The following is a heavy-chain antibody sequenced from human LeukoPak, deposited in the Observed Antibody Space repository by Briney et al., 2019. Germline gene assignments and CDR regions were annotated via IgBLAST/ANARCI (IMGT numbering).Heavy chain of an antibody. V-gene: IGHV3-9*01. CDR1: GFTFDDYA. CDR2: ISWNSGSI. Sequence: GGSLRLSCAASGFTFDDYAMHWVRHAPGKGLEWVSGISWNSGSIGYADSVKGRFTISRDNAKNSLYLQMNSLRAEDTALHYCAKAGYCSSTSCHFFDYWGQGTLVTVSS. CDR3: AKAGYCSSTSCHFFDY. J-gene: IGHJ4*02. D-gene: IGHD2-2*01.